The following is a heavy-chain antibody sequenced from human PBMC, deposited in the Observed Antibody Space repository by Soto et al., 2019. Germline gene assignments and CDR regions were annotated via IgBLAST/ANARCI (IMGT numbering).Heavy chain of an antibody. CDR2: MNPNSGNT. Sequence: QVQLVQSGAEVKKPGASVKVSCKASGYTFTSYDINWVRQATGQGLEWMGWMNPNSGNTGYAQKFQGRVTMTRNTSISTAYRELGSVRAVDTAVYYCARGRPIAAATVYNGLDAWGQGTLVTVSS. V-gene: IGHV1-8*01. D-gene: IGHD6-25*01. J-gene: IGHJ5*02. CDR3: ARGRPIAAATVYNGLDA. CDR1: GYTFTSYD.